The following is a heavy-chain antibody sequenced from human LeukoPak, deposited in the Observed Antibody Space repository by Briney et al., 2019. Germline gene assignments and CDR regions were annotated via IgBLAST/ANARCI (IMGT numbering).Heavy chain of an antibody. V-gene: IGHV3-21*01. CDR3: ARDFMIAAVFDY. CDR1: GFTFSSYS. Sequence: GGSLRLSCAVSGFTFSSYSMNWVRQAPGKGLEWVSSISSSSSYIYYADSVKGRFTISRDNAKNSLYPQMNSLRAEDTAVYYCARDFMIAAVFDYWGQGTLVTVSS. D-gene: IGHD6-13*01. CDR2: ISSSSSYI. J-gene: IGHJ4*02.